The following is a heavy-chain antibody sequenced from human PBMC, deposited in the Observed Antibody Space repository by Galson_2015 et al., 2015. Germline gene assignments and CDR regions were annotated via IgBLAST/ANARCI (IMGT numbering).Heavy chain of an antibody. D-gene: IGHD3-3*01. CDR2: INPSGGST. CDR1: GYTFTGYY. J-gene: IGHJ4*02. CDR3: ATNTVLEWLSPFGY. Sequence: QSGAEVKKPGSSVTLSCRASGYTFTGYYMHWVRQAPGQGLEWMGIINPSGGSTSYAQKFQGRVTMTRDKCTSTVYMDLSSLRSGDTAVYYCATNTVLEWLSPFGYWGQGTLVTVSS. V-gene: IGHV1-46*01.